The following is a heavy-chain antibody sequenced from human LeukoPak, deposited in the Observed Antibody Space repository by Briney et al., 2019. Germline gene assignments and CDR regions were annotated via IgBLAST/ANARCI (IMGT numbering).Heavy chain of an antibody. CDR3: VRGRTYYDFWSGYYLDPYFDY. CDR1: GGSISGYY. J-gene: IGHJ4*02. V-gene: IGHV4-4*09. D-gene: IGHD3-3*01. Sequence: SETLSLTCTVSGGSISGYYWSWIRQPPGKGLEWIGYIYFSGSTNYNPSLKSRVTISVDTSKNQFSLKLSSVTAADTAVYYCVRGRTYYDFWSGYYLDPYFDYWGQGTLVTVSS. CDR2: IYFSGST.